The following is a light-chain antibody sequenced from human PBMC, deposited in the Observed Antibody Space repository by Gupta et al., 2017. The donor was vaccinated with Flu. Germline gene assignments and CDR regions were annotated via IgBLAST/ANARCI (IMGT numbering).Light chain of an antibody. CDR3: SSYTSSTTRV. Sequence: SITTSCTGTSSDIGSYKYASWYQQHPGKAPKLMSYDVTKRPSGVSDRFAGSKSGDTASLTIAGLQAEDEADYYCSSYTSSTTRVFGGGTKLTVL. CDR1: SSDIGSYKY. V-gene: IGLV2-14*01. CDR2: DVT. J-gene: IGLJ3*02.